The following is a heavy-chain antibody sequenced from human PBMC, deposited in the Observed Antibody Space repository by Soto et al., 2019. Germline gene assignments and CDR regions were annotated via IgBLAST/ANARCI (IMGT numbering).Heavy chain of an antibody. CDR1: GFTFSSYG. D-gene: IGHD6-6*01. Sequence: GGSLRLSCAASGFTFSSYGMHWVRQAPGKGLEWVAAIWYDGSNKYYADSVKGRFTISRDNSKNTLYLQMNSLRAEDTAVYYCARDRSLLVLDVWGKGTTVTVSS. J-gene: IGHJ6*04. CDR3: ARDRSLLVLDV. V-gene: IGHV3-33*01. CDR2: IWYDGSNK.